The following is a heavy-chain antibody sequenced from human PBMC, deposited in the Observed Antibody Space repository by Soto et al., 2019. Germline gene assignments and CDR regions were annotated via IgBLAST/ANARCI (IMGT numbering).Heavy chain of an antibody. CDR3: ARGDSTDCSNGVCSFFYNHDMDV. D-gene: IGHD2-8*01. V-gene: IGHV1-2*04. J-gene: IGHJ6*02. CDR1: GYSFTDYH. Sequence: ASVKVSCKASGYSFTDYHIHLVRQAPGQGLDWLGRINPKSGVTSTAQKFQGWVTMTTDTSISTASMELTRLTSDDTAIYYCARGDSTDCSNGVCSFFYNHDMDVWGQGTTVTVSS. CDR2: INPKSGVT.